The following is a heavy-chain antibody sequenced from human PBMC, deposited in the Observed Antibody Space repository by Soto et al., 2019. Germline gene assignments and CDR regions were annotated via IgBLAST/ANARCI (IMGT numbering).Heavy chain of an antibody. V-gene: IGHV4-4*07. J-gene: IGHJ3*01. CDR3: ARGDVFDL. CDR2: IYSRGNA. CDR1: GDSIRGYY. Sequence: QVQLQESGPGLVKPSETVSLICTVSGDSIRGYYWSWIRQPAGKGLEWIGRIYSRGNANYNPSLKSRVSMSVDMSKNQFSLKVTSVTAADTAMYYCARGDVFDLWGQGTKVTVSS.